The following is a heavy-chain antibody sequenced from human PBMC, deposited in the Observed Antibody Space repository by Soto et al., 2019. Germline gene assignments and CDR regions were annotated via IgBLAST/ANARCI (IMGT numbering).Heavy chain of an antibody. CDR1: GFTFSSYA. V-gene: IGHV3-30*04. D-gene: IGHD2-15*01. J-gene: IGHJ5*02. Sequence: GESLKISCAASGFTFSSYAMHWVRQAPGKGLEWVAVISYDGSNKYYADSVKGRFTISRDNSKNTLYLQMNSLRAEDTAVYYCARAPYCSGGSCQPDNWFDPWGQGTLVTVSS. CDR2: ISYDGSNK. CDR3: ARAPYCSGGSCQPDNWFDP.